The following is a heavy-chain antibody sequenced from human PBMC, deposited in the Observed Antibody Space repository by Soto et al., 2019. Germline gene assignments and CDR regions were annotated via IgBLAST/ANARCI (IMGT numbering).Heavy chain of an antibody. D-gene: IGHD2-21*02. J-gene: IGHJ4*02. Sequence: SETLSLTCSVSGGSISGSYWSWIRQSPGKGLEWLGYVYYTGSTNYSPSLRSRVSISVDTSKNEFSLKLSSVTAADTAVYYCASSEVTAILDYWGQGTLVTVSS. V-gene: IGHV4-59*01. CDR2: VYYTGST. CDR3: ASSEVTAILDY. CDR1: GGSISGSY.